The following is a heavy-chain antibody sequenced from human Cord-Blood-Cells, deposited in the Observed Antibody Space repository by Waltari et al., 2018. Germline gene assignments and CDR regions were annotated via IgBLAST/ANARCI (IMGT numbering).Heavy chain of an antibody. CDR3: AAGIAGAFWYGDL. J-gene: IGHJ2*01. D-gene: IGHD6-19*01. CDR1: GGSISSSSYY. V-gene: IGHV4-39*01. CDR2: IYYSGRT. Sequence: QLQLQEAGPGLVKPSETLSLTCTVSGGSISSSSYYWGWIRQPPGKGLEWIGSIYYSGRTCSDPSQKSRVTISVDTAKIRFSLMLSSVTAADTAGYYWAAGIAGAFWYGDLWGRGTRVTVS.